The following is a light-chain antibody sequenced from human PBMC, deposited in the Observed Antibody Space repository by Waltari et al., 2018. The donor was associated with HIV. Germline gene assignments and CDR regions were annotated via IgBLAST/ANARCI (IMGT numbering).Light chain of an antibody. Sequence: QSPASLSASLGDRVVITCRASQAISTYLNWYQQKAGKGPVLLVYSASTLQSGAPSRFRGSGSGRDFTLSISGLQPEDFASYFCQQSYESPFNFGPGTKLHV. CDR2: SAS. CDR3: QQSYESPFN. CDR1: QAISTY. V-gene: IGKV1-39*01. J-gene: IGKJ3*01.